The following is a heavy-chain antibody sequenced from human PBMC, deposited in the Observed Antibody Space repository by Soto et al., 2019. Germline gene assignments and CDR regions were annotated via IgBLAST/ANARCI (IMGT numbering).Heavy chain of an antibody. V-gene: IGHV4-61*08. Sequence: SETLSLTCTVSGGSISSGDYYWSWIRQPPGKGLEWIGYIYYSGSTNYNPSLKSRVTISVDTSKNQFSLKLSSVTAADTAVYYCARDRHSSSWDEPYYYYYGMDVWGQGTTVTVSS. CDR1: GGSISSGDYY. J-gene: IGHJ6*02. CDR2: IYYSGST. D-gene: IGHD6-13*01. CDR3: ARDRHSSSWDEPYYYYYGMDV.